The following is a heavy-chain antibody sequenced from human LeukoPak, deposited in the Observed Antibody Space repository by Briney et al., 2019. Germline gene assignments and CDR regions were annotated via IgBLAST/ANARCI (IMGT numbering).Heavy chain of an antibody. J-gene: IGHJ3*02. V-gene: IGHV4-39*01. CDR2: IYYSGST. CDR1: GGSISSSSYY. D-gene: IGHD5-18*01. CDR3: ARPFRTGDSYAAGAFDI. Sequence: SETLSLTCTVSGGSISSSSYYWGWIRQPPGKGLEWIGSIYYSGSTYYNPSLKSRVTISVDTSKNQFSLKLSSVTAADTAVYYCARPFRTGDSYAAGAFDIWGQGTMVTVSS.